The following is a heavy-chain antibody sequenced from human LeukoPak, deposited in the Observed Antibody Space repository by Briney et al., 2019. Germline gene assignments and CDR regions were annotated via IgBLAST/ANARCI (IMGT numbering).Heavy chain of an antibody. J-gene: IGHJ5*02. CDR1: GGTFSSYA. Sequence: GASVTVSCKASGGTFSSYAISWVRQAPGQGLEWMGGIIPIFGTANYAQKFQGRVTITADESTSTAYMELSSLRSEDTAVYYCARDGSGSYSNWFDPWGQGTLVTVSS. V-gene: IGHV1-69*13. D-gene: IGHD3-10*01. CDR3: ARDGSGSYSNWFDP. CDR2: IIPIFGTA.